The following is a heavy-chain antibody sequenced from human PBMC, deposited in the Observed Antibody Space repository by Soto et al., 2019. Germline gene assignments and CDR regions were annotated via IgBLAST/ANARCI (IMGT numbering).Heavy chain of an antibody. D-gene: IGHD6-13*01. V-gene: IGHV4-38-2*01. CDR1: GYSISSGYY. Sequence: SDTLSVTCVVSGYSISSGYYWGFIRQPPGKGLEWIGSVYHSGTTYYNPSLKSRVTISLDTSKNQFSLRLTSVTAADTAMYFCTRSLYSSSWYAGSWGQGTLVIVSS. CDR3: TRSLYSSSWYAGS. J-gene: IGHJ4*02. CDR2: VYHSGTT.